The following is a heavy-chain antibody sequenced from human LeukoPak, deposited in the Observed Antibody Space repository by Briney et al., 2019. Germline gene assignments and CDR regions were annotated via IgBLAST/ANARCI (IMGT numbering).Heavy chain of an antibody. D-gene: IGHD3-10*01. CDR1: GVSISSYY. Sequence: SETLSLSCTVSGVSISSYYWSWIRQPPGKGLEWIGYIYYSGSTNYNPSLKSRVTISVDTSKNQFSLKLSSVTAADTAVYYCARDTYGDWYFDLWGRGTLVTVSS. V-gene: IGHV4-59*01. J-gene: IGHJ2*01. CDR3: ARDTYGDWYFDL. CDR2: IYYSGST.